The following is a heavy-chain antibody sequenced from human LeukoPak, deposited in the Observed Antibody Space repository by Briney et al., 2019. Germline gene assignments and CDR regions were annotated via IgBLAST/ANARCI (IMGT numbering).Heavy chain of an antibody. D-gene: IGHD3-22*01. CDR3: ARDADYYDSSGWPDY. V-gene: IGHV3-23*01. Sequence: GGSLRLSCAASGFTFSGYAMSWVRQAPGKGLEWVSAITGSGVGTYDADSVKGRFTISRDNSKNSLYLQMNSLRAEDTAVYYCARDADYYDSSGWPDYWGQGTLVTVSS. J-gene: IGHJ4*02. CDR2: ITGSGVGT. CDR1: GFTFSGYA.